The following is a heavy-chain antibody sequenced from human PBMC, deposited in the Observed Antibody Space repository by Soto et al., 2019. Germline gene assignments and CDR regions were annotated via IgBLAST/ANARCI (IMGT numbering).Heavy chain of an antibody. V-gene: IGHV4-34*01. CDR1: GGSFSGYY. D-gene: IGHD6-19*01. CDR2: INHSGST. CDR3: ASGYSSAWYVF. J-gene: IGHJ4*02. Sequence: SETLSLTCAVYGGSFSGYYWSWIRQPPGKGLEWIGEINHSGSTNYNPSLKSRVTISVDTSKNQFSLKLSSVTAADTAVYYCASGYSSAWYVFWGQGTLVPVSP.